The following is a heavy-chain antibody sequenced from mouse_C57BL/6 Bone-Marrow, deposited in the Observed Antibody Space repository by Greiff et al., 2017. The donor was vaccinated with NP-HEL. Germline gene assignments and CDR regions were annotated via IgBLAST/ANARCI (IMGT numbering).Heavy chain of an antibody. V-gene: IGHV3-6*01. J-gene: IGHJ4*01. CDR2: ISYDGSN. CDR1: GYSITSGYY. Sequence: EVQLQESGPGLVKPSQSLSLTCSVTGYSITSGYYWNWIRQFPGNKLEWMGYISYDGSNNYNPSLKNRISITRDTSKNQFFLKLNSVTTEDTATYYCAREGGFQMDYWGQGTSVTVSS. CDR3: AREGGFQMDY.